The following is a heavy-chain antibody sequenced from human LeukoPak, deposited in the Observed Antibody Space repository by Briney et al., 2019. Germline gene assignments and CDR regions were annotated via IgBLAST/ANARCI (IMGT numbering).Heavy chain of an antibody. V-gene: IGHV3-48*03. J-gene: IGHJ6*02. CDR2: ISSSGSTI. D-gene: IGHD3-9*01. Sequence: GGSLRLSCAASGFTFSSYEMNWVRQAPGKGLEWVSYISSSGSTIYYADSLKGRFTIYRDNAKNSLYLQMNSLRAEDTAVYYCARAGRYRYGMDVWGQGTTVSVS. CDR3: ARAGRYRYGMDV. CDR1: GFTFSSYE.